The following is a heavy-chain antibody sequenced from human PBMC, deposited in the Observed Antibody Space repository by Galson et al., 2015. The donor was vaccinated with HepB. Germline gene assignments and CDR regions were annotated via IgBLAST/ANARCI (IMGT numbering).Heavy chain of an antibody. CDR2: ISGSGGST. CDR3: AKLMGTTVTTLGYYFDY. CDR1: GFTFSSYA. Sequence: SLRLSCAASGFTFSSYAMSWVRQAPGKGLEWVSAISGSGGSTYYADSVKGRFTISRDNSKNTLYLQMNSLRAEDTAVYYCAKLMGTTVTTLGYYFDYWGQGALVTVSS. J-gene: IGHJ4*02. D-gene: IGHD4-17*01. V-gene: IGHV3-23*01.